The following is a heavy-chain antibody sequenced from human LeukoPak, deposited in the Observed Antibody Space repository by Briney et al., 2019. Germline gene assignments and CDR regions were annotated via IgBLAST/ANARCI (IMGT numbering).Heavy chain of an antibody. CDR1: GFTFSSYG. V-gene: IGHV3-30*02. CDR3: AKPLLYYYYYMDV. CDR2: IRYDGSNK. J-gene: IGHJ6*03. Sequence: GGSLRLSCAASGFTFSSYGMHWVRQALGKGLEWVAFIRYDGSNKYYADSVKGRFTISRDNSKNTLYLQMNSLRAEDTAVYYCAKPLLYYYYYMDVWGKGTTVTISS.